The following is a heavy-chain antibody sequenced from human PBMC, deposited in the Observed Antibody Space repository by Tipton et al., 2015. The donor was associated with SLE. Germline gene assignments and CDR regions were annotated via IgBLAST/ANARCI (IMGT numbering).Heavy chain of an antibody. CDR1: GGSISDYY. J-gene: IGHJ5*02. CDR3: ARHGRIEMATVKGLFDP. CDR2: IYYTGST. V-gene: IGHV4-59*08. D-gene: IGHD5-24*01. Sequence: TLSLTCTVSGGSISDYYWSWIRQPPGKGLEWIGYIYYTGSTIYNPSHNPSLKSRVTISQDTSTNQVSLKLTSVTAADTAIYYCARHGRIEMATVKGLFDPWGQGTLVIVSS.